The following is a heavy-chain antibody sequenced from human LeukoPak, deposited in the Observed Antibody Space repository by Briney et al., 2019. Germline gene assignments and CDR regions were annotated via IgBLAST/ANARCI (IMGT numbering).Heavy chain of an antibody. CDR3: AKDPGITIFGVAADY. V-gene: IGHV3-21*01. CDR2: ISSSSSYI. Sequence: GGSLRLSCAASGFTFSSYSMNWVRQAPGKGLEWVSSISSSSSYIYYADSVKGRFTISRDNAKNSLYLQMNSLRAEDTAVYYCAKDPGITIFGVAADYWGQGTLVTVSS. CDR1: GFTFSSYS. D-gene: IGHD3-3*01. J-gene: IGHJ4*02.